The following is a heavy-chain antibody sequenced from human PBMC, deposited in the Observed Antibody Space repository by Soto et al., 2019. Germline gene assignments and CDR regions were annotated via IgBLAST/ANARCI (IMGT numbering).Heavy chain of an antibody. CDR2: ISAYNGNT. CDR3: ARSYDIAQYYCYGMDV. CDR1: GYTFTSYG. Sequence: QVQLVQSGAEVKKPGASVKVSCKASGYTFTSYGISWVRQAPEQGLEWMGWISAYNGNTNYAQKLQGRVTMTTDTSTSTAYMELRSLRSDDTAVYYCARSYDIAQYYCYGMDVWGQGTTVTVSS. J-gene: IGHJ6*02. D-gene: IGHD3-9*01. V-gene: IGHV1-18*01.